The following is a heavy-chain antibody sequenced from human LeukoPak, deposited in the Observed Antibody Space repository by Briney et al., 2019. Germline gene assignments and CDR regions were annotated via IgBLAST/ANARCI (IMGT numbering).Heavy chain of an antibody. V-gene: IGHV3-66*01. Sequence: GGSLRLSCAASGFTVSSNYMSWVRQAPGKGLEWVSVIYSGGSTYYADSVKGRFTISRDNSKNTLYPQMNSLRAEDTAVYYCAREPVSSFYYYGMDVWGQGTTVTVSS. D-gene: IGHD2-2*01. J-gene: IGHJ6*02. CDR3: AREPVSSFYYYGMDV. CDR1: GFTVSSNY. CDR2: IYSGGST.